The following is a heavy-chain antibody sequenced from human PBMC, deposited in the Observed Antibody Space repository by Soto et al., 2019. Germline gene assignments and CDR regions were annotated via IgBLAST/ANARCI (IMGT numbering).Heavy chain of an antibody. V-gene: IGHV3-15*07. CDR3: RWESKFFSSWY. CDR1: GLPFIYSW. J-gene: IGHJ4*02. D-gene: IGHD6-13*01. Sequence: EVQLVESEGGLVEPGGSLRLSCEVSGLPFIYSWLNWVRQAPGKGLEWVGRIKSKAGGGKIDYAAPVKGRFTISRDDSRNTLFLQMNSLKGDDKGLYYCRWESKFFSSWYWGQGALVTVS. CDR2: IKSKAGGGKI.